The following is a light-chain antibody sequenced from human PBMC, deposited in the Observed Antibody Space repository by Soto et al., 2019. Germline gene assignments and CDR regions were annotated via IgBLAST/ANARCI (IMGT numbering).Light chain of an antibody. CDR2: GAS. Sequence: EIVLTQSPGTLSLSPGERATLSCRASESVSNNYLAWYQQKLGQAPSLLIYGASSRATGIPDRFSGSESGTDFTLTTSRLEPEDFAVYYCQQDGSSRTFGQGTKVEI. CDR1: ESVSNNY. J-gene: IGKJ1*01. V-gene: IGKV3-20*01. CDR3: QQDGSSRT.